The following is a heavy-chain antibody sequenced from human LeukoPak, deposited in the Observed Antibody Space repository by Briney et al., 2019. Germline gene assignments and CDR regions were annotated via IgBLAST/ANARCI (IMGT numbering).Heavy chain of an antibody. CDR3: AKGCSSTSCYSPNYYYYYGMDV. CDR2: ISYDGSNK. Sequence: GGSLRLSCAASGFTFSSYGMHWVRQAPGKGLEWVAVISYDGSNKYYADSVKGRFTISRDNSKNTLYLQMNSLRAEDTAVYYCAKGCSSTSCYSPNYYYYYGMDVWGQGTTVTVSS. J-gene: IGHJ6*02. CDR1: GFTFSSYG. V-gene: IGHV3-30*18. D-gene: IGHD2-2*01.